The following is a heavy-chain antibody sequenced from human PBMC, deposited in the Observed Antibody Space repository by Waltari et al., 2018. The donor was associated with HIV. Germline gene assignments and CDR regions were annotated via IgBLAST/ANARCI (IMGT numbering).Heavy chain of an antibody. J-gene: IGHJ4*02. CDR1: GFIFSNYW. CDR2: IKQDGREK. D-gene: IGHD1-1*01. CDR3: ARVYSSTTGRALDY. V-gene: IGHV3-7*01. Sequence: EVQLVESGGGLVQPGGSLRLSCVGSGFIFSNYWMNWVRQAPGKGLEWVSNIKQDGREKNYVDSVAGRFSISRDNANNSLYLQLNSLRDEDTAVYYCARVYSSTTGRALDYWGQGTLVTVSS.